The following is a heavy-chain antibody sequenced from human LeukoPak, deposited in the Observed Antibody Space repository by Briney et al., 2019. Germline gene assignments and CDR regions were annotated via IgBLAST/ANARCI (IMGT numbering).Heavy chain of an antibody. V-gene: IGHV3-23*01. CDR3: AKAMSWYYFDY. CDR2: ISGSGDST. J-gene: IGHJ4*02. D-gene: IGHD2-8*02. Sequence: GGSLRLSCAASGFTFSSFAMSWVRQAPGKGLEWISAISGSGDSTCYADSVKGRFTISRDNSKNTLYLQMNSLRAEDTALYYCAKAMSWYYFDYWGQGTLVTVSS. CDR1: GFTFSSFA.